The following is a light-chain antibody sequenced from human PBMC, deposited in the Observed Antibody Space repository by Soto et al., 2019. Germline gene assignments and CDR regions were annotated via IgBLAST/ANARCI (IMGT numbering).Light chain of an antibody. CDR3: QQYGSSPPFT. CDR1: QSVSSSY. V-gene: IGKV3-20*01. CDR2: GAS. J-gene: IGKJ3*01. Sequence: EIVLTQSPGTLSLSPGERATLSCRASQSVSSSYLAWYQQKPGQAPRLLIYGASSRATGIPDRFSGSWSGPDFTLPISRLEPEDFAVYYCQQYGSSPPFTFGPGTKVDIK.